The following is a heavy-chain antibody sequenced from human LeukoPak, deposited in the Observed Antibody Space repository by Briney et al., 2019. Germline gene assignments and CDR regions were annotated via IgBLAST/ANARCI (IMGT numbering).Heavy chain of an antibody. V-gene: IGHV3-11*04. CDR3: ARERTTVTIFDY. D-gene: IGHD4-17*01. J-gene: IGHJ4*02. CDR2: ISSSDNTI. Sequence: GGSLRLSCAASGFTFSEYDMTWIRQAPGKGLEWVYSISSSDNTIYYADTVKGRFTISRDSAENSLYLQMNSLRAEDTAVYYCARERTTVTIFDYWGQGTLVTVSS. CDR1: GFTFSEYD.